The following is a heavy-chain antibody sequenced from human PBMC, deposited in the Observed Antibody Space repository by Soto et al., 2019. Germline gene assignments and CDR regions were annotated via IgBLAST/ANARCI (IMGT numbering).Heavy chain of an antibody. CDR1: GGAFNNYV. D-gene: IGHD6-19*01. CDR2: IVPIYRSS. V-gene: IGHV1-69*18. Sequence: QVQLVQSGAEMKTPGSSVNVSCTLSGGAFNNYVISWVRQAPGQGLEWVGSIVPIYRSSLFAQKFQGRVTLSADETTNTVYMKMSSLRTDDTAIYYCAKVLLTYTSGWYHPHFDYWGQGTLVTVSS. CDR3: AKVLLTYTSGWYHPHFDY. J-gene: IGHJ4*02.